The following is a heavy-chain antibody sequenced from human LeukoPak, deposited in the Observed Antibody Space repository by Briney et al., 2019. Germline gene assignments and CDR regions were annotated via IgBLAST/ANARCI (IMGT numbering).Heavy chain of an antibody. CDR3: AREHYFYHMDA. J-gene: IGHJ6*03. CDR1: GFTFNTYS. V-gene: IGHV3-7*01. CDR2: MNEYGSEI. Sequence: PGGSLRLSCAASGFTFNTYSMHWARQAPGKGLEWVAKMNEYGSEIFYVDSVKGRFTISRDNAENSLYLQMNSLRAEDTAVYYCAREHYFYHMDAWGEGTTVTVSS.